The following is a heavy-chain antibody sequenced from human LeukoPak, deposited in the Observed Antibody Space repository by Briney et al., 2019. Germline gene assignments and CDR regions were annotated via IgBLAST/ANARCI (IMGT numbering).Heavy chain of an antibody. CDR2: INPSGGST. CDR3: ARDRDTAMANDAFDI. D-gene: IGHD5-18*01. J-gene: IGHJ3*02. CDR1: GYTFTSYY. V-gene: IGHV1-46*01. Sequence: ASVKVSCKASGYTFTSYYMHWVRQAPGQGLEWMGIINPSGGSTSYAQKFQGRVTMTRDMSTRTVYTELSSLRSEDTAVYYCARDRDTAMANDAFDIWGQGTMVTVSS.